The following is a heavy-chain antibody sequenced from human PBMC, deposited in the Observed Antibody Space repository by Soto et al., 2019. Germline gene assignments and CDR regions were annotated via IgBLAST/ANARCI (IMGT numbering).Heavy chain of an antibody. CDR2: IYKSTTT. D-gene: IGHD2-15*01. V-gene: IGHV4-30-4*01. CDR3: ARGRYCLTGRCFPNWFDS. Sequence: LSLTCSVSGDSISTFDYFWAWIRQPPGQALEYIGYIYKSTTTYYNPSFESRVAISLDTSKSQFSLNVTSVTAADTAVYFCARGRYCLTGRCFPNWFDSWGQGTLVTVSS. J-gene: IGHJ5*01. CDR1: GDSISTFDYF.